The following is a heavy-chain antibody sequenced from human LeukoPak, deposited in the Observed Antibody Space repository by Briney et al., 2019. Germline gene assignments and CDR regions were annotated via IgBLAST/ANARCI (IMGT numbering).Heavy chain of an antibody. CDR2: CVPMVGTT. CDR3: LRSHGDYYHTSGYYYDY. CDR1: GGTFNGYA. D-gene: IGHD3-22*01. V-gene: IGHV1-69*05. Sequence: GASVKVSCKASGGTFNGYAFSGVRQVPGQGLDGMGGCVPMVGTTNYAQKFQGRVTVTTDESTSTVYLELSSLRSEDTAVYYCLRSHGDYYHTSGYYYDYWGQGTLVTVSS. J-gene: IGHJ4*02.